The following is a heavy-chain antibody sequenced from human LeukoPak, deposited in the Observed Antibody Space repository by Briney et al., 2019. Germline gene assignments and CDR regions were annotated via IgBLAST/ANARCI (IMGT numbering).Heavy chain of an antibody. J-gene: IGHJ4*02. CDR3: ARTMYITGSSDFDY. D-gene: IGHD1-26*01. Sequence: GGSLRLSCAASGFTFAIHAMTWVRQAPGKGLEWVAVISYDGSKTYYADSVKGRFTISRDNSKNTLYLQMNSLRAEDTALYYCARTMYITGSSDFDYWGQGTLVTVSS. V-gene: IGHV3-30-3*01. CDR2: ISYDGSKT. CDR1: GFTFAIHA.